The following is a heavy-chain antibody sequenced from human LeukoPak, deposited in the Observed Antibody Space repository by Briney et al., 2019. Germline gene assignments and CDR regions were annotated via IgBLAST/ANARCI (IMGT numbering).Heavy chain of an antibody. CDR1: GYSISSGSY. CDR2: IYHSGST. J-gene: IGHJ4*02. V-gene: IGHV4-38-2*02. D-gene: IGHD6-13*01. CDR3: ARAGGQQLINY. Sequence: SSETLSLTCTVSGYSISSGSYWGWIRQPPGKGLEWIGTIYHSGSTYYNPSLKSRVTISVDTSKNQFSLKLSSVTAADTAVYYCARAGGQQLINYWGQGTLVTVSS.